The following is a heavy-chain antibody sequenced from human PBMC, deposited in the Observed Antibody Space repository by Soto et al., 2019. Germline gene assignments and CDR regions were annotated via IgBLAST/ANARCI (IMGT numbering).Heavy chain of an antibody. J-gene: IGHJ6*02. D-gene: IGHD3-22*01. CDR3: ERDGKNDSFVYYTHIYYGMDV. Sequence: RGSLRLSCAASGFTVSSNYMSWVRQAPGKGLEWVSVIYSGGSTYYADSVKGRFTISRDNSKNTLYLQMNSLRAEDTAVYYCERDGKNDSFVYYTHIYYGMDVWCQGITVSVS. CDR2: IYSGGST. CDR1: GFTVSSNY. V-gene: IGHV3-53*01.